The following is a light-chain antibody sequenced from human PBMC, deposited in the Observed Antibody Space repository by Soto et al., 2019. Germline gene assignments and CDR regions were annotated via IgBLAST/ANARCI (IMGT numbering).Light chain of an antibody. J-gene: IGKJ1*01. CDR2: GAS. V-gene: IGKV3-15*01. CDR1: PSVSSN. CDR3: QQYNIWPQT. Sequence: IVMTQSPATLSLSPGARATLSFRASPSVSSNLAWYQQKPGQAPSLLIYGASTRATGIPARFSGSGSGTEFTLTISSLQSEDFAVYYCQQYNIWPQTFGQGTKVEIK.